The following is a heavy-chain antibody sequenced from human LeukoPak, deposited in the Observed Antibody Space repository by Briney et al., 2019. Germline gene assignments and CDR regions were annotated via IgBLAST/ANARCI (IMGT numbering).Heavy chain of an antibody. J-gene: IGHJ3*02. CDR2: ISRSGRDI. D-gene: IGHD5-24*01. CDR3: ARVRDGYNLDAFDI. Sequence: GGSLRLSCAASGFTFGTYAMNWVRQAPGKGLEWVSSISRSGRDIYYADSVRGRFTISRDNARDSLYLQMNSLRVEDTAVYYCARVRDGYNLDAFDIWGPGTMVTVSS. CDR1: GFTFGTYA. V-gene: IGHV3-21*04.